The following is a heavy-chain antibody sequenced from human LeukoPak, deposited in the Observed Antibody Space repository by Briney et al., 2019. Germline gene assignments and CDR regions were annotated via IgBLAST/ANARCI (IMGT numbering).Heavy chain of an antibody. CDR3: AKEREGIVVVVELDY. CDR2: IYSGGST. V-gene: IGHV3-53*01. Sequence: GGSLRLSCAASGFTVSSNYMSWVRQAPGKGLEWGSVIYSGGSTYYADSVKGRFTISRDNSKNTLYLQMNSLRAEDTAVYYCAKEREGIVVVVELDYWGQRTLVTVSS. CDR1: GFTVSSNY. J-gene: IGHJ4*02. D-gene: IGHD2-15*01.